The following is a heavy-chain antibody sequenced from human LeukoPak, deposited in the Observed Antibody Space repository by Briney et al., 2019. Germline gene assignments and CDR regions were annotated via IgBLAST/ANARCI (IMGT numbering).Heavy chain of an antibody. CDR2: TYYRSKWYN. Sequence: SQTLSLTCAISGDSVSSHSAAWNWIRQSPSRGLEWLGRTYYRSKWYNDYAVSVKSRITIKPDTSKNQFSLQLNSVTPEDTAVYYCARDRVSIWFGELTLQLDYWGQGTLVTVSS. V-gene: IGHV6-1*01. D-gene: IGHD3-10*01. CDR1: GDSVSSHSAA. J-gene: IGHJ4*02. CDR3: ARDRVSIWFGELTLQLDY.